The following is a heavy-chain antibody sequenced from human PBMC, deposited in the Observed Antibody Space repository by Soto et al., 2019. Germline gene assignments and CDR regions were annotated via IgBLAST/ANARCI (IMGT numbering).Heavy chain of an antibody. Sequence: QVQLVQSGSEVKKPGSSVKVSCKASGGTFSSYAISWVQQAPGQGLEWMGGIIPIFGTANYAQKFQGRVTITADESTSTAYMGLSSLRSEDTGVYYCASAGSSSSGGARWFDPWGQGTLVTVSS. D-gene: IGHD6-6*01. CDR3: ASAGSSSSGGARWFDP. CDR1: GGTFSSYA. CDR2: IIPIFGTA. J-gene: IGHJ5*02. V-gene: IGHV1-69*01.